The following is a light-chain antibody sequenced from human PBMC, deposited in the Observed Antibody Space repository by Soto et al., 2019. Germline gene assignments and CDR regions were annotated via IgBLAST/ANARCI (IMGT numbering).Light chain of an antibody. CDR3: SSYAGSDNWGV. J-gene: IGLJ1*01. CDR2: EVS. Sequence: QSALTQPPSASGSPGQSVTISCTGTSSDVGGYNYVSWYQQHPGKVPKLIIYEVSKRPSGVPDRFSGSKSGNTASLTVSGLQAEDEADYYCSSYAGSDNWGVFGTGTKVTVL. CDR1: SSDVGGYNY. V-gene: IGLV2-8*01.